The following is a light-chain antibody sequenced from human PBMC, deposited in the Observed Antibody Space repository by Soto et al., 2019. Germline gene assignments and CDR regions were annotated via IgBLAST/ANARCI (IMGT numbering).Light chain of an antibody. V-gene: IGLV1-44*01. Sequence: QAVVTQPPSASGTPGQRVTISCSGSSSNIGSNAVAWYQQFPGTAPKLLIHTGNQRPSGVPDRFSGSKSGTSASLAISGLQSEDEAHYYCATWDGSLTAVVFGGGTKVTVL. J-gene: IGLJ2*01. CDR2: TGN. CDR3: ATWDGSLTAVV. CDR1: SSNIGSNA.